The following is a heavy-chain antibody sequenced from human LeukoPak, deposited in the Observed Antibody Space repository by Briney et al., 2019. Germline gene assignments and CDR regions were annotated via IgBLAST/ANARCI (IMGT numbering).Heavy chain of an antibody. D-gene: IGHD3-22*01. CDR1: GFTVSSNY. CDR3: GGGYYDSSGYFLLDY. Sequence: GSLRLSCAASGFTVSSNYMSWVRQAPGKGLEWLAYIYYSGSTNYNPSLKSRVTISVDTSKNQFSLKLSSVTAADTAVYYCGGGYYDSSGYFLLDYWGQGTLVTVSS. V-gene: IGHV4-59*02. CDR2: IYYSGST. J-gene: IGHJ4*02.